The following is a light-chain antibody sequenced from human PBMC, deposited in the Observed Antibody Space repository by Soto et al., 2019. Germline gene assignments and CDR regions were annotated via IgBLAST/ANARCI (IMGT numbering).Light chain of an antibody. CDR2: GAS. V-gene: IGKV3-20*01. J-gene: IGKJ1*01. CDR3: QQYGSSPQT. CDR1: QSVSSSY. Sequence: DIVLTQSPGTLSLSPGERATLSCRASQSVSSSYLAWYQQKPGQAPRLLIYGASSRATGIPDRFSGSGSGTDFTLTISRLEPEDLAVYYCQQYGSSPQTFGQGT.